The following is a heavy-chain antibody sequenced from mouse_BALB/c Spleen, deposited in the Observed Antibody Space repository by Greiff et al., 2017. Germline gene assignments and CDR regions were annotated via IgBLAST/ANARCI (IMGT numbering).Heavy chain of an antibody. CDR2: ISSGGST. D-gene: IGHD2-2*01. J-gene: IGHJ2*01. Sequence: EVKLVESGGGLVKPGGSLKLSCAASGFTFSSYAMSWVRQTPEKRLEWVASISSGGSTYYPDSVKGRFTISRDNARNILYLQMSSLRSEDTAMYYCARRDYGYPFDYWGQGTTLTVSS. CDR1: GFTFSSYA. V-gene: IGHV5-6-5*01. CDR3: ARRDYGYPFDY.